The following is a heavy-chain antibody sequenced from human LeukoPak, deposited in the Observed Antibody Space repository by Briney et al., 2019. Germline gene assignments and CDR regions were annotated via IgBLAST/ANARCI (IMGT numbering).Heavy chain of an antibody. V-gene: IGHV3-49*04. CDR2: IRGKAYGGTT. CDR1: GFTFSSYW. Sequence: GGSLRLSCAASGFTFSSYWMNWARQAPGQGLGWVGFIRGKAYGGTTEYAASVKGRFTISRDDSKSIAYLQMNSLKTEDTAVYYCSTPYCSSGSCYSSVDYWGQGTLVTVSS. D-gene: IGHD2-15*01. J-gene: IGHJ4*02. CDR3: STPYCSSGSCYSSVDY.